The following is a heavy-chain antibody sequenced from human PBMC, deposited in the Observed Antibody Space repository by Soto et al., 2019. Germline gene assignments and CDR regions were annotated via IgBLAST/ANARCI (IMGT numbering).Heavy chain of an antibody. Sequence: GGSLRLSCAASGFTFSSYWMHWVRQAPGKGLVWVSRINSDGSSTSYADSVKGRFTISRDNAKNTLYLQMNSLRAEDTAVYYCARAYYDFHDYYYYYMDVWGKGTTVTVSS. D-gene: IGHD3-3*01. J-gene: IGHJ6*03. CDR3: ARAYYDFHDYYYYYMDV. CDR1: GFTFSSYW. CDR2: INSDGSST. V-gene: IGHV3-74*01.